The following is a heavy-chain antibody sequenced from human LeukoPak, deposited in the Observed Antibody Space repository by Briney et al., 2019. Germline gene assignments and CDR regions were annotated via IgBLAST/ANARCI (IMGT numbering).Heavy chain of an antibody. Sequence: ASVKVSCKASGYTFTGYDMHWVRQAPGQGLEWMGWINPANGGTNYAQKFQGRVNMTRDMSISTAYMELSRLRSDDTAVYYCARDPSNSGYDYLYYFDYWGQGTLVTVSS. CDR2: INPANGGT. J-gene: IGHJ4*02. D-gene: IGHD5-12*01. CDR1: GYTFTGYD. CDR3: ARDPSNSGYDYLYYFDY. V-gene: IGHV1-2*02.